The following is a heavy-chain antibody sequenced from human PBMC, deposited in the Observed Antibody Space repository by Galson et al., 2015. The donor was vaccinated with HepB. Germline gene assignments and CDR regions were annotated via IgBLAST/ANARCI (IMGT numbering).Heavy chain of an antibody. J-gene: IGHJ6*03. CDR2: ISISGSTI. V-gene: IGHV3-11*01. CDR3: ARRDRGYFYMDV. Sequence: SLRLSCAASEFTFSDSYMSWIRQAPGKGLEWVSYISISGSTIYYADSVKGRFTISRDNAKNSLYLQMNSLRAEDTAVYYCARRDRGYFYMDVWGKGTTVTVSS. CDR1: EFTFSDSY. D-gene: IGHD2-15*01.